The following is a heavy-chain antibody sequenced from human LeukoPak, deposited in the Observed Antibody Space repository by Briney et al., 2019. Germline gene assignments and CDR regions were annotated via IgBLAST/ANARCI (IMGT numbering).Heavy chain of an antibody. J-gene: IGHJ3*02. D-gene: IGHD4/OR15-4a*01. Sequence: GGSLRLSCAASGFTFSSYSMNWVRQAPGKGLEWVSSISSSSSYIYYADSVKGRFTISRDNAKSSLYLQINNLRAEDTAVYYCARWSANSGFDIWGQGTMVTVSS. CDR3: ARWSANSGFDI. CDR1: GFTFSSYS. CDR2: ISSSSSYI. V-gene: IGHV3-21*06.